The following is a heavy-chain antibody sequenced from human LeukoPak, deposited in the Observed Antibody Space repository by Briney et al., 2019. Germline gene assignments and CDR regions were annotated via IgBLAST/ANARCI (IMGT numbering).Heavy chain of an antibody. CDR2: INPSGGST. V-gene: IGHV1-46*01. J-gene: IGHJ3*02. D-gene: IGHD1-26*01. CDR1: GYTFTSYY. Sequence: GASVKVSCKASGYTFTSYYMHWVRQAPGQGLEWMGIINPSGGSTSYAQKFQGRVTMTRDTSTSTVYMELSSLRSEDTAVYYCARTLVGATRRGRGAFDIWGQGTMVTASS. CDR3: ARTLVGATRRGRGAFDI.